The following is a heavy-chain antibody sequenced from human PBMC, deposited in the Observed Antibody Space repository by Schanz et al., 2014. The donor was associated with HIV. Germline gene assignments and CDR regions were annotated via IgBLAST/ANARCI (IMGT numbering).Heavy chain of an antibody. Sequence: EEQMLESGGGLVQPGGSLRLSCAASGFTFSSYAMSWVRQAPGKGLEWVSGFSGSGGSTYYADSVKGRFTISRDNTENSLSLQMNSLRAEDTAVYYCARELVPSWGAFDIWGQGTMVTVSS. CDR2: FSGSGGST. D-gene: IGHD3-16*01. CDR1: GFTFSSYA. CDR3: ARELVPSWGAFDI. V-gene: IGHV3-23*01. J-gene: IGHJ3*02.